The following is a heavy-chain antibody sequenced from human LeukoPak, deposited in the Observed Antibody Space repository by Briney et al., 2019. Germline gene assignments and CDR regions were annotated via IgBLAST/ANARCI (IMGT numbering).Heavy chain of an antibody. J-gene: IGHJ4*02. D-gene: IGHD1-26*01. CDR1: GFTFSSYW. V-gene: IGHV3-7*01. Sequence: GGSLRLSCAASGFTFSSYWMSWVRQAPGKGLEWVANIKQDGSEKYYVDSVKGRFTISRDNAKNSLYLQMNSLRAEDTAVYYCAGHYSGLRSYFDYWGLGTLVTVSS. CDR3: AGHYSGLRSYFDY. CDR2: IKQDGSEK.